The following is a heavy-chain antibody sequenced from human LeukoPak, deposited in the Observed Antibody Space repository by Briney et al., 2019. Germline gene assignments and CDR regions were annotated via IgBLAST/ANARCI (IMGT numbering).Heavy chain of an antibody. Sequence: GGSLRLSCAASGFTFSSYSMNWVRQAPGKGLEWVSGMSDSGVSSYYADSVKGRFTISRDKSKNTLYLQMNSLRAEDTAVYYCAKASAGSSWYLGDDYWGQGTLVTVSS. J-gene: IGHJ4*02. CDR3: AKASAGSSWYLGDDY. V-gene: IGHV3-23*01. CDR1: GFTFSSYS. CDR2: MSDSGVSS. D-gene: IGHD6-13*01.